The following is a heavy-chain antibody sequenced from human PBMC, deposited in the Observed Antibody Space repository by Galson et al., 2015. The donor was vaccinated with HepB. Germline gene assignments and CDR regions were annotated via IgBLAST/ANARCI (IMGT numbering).Heavy chain of an antibody. CDR1: GYSFTSYW. CDR3: ARHRGGGYSYGYSLEGTTLPGY. Sequence: QSGAEVTKPGESLKISCKGSGYSFTSYWIGWVRQMPGKGLEWMGIIYPGDSDTRYSPSFQGQVTISADKSISTAYPQWSSLKASDTAMYYCARHRGGGYSYGYSLEGTTLPGYWGQGTLVTVSS. J-gene: IGHJ4*02. CDR2: IYPGDSDT. V-gene: IGHV5-51*01. D-gene: IGHD5-18*01.